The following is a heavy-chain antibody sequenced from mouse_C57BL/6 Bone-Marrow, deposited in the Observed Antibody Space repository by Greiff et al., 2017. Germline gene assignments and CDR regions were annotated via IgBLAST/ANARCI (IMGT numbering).Heavy chain of an antibody. CDR3: ARDYGSSYGRYFDV. CDR2: IYPRSGNT. V-gene: IGHV1-81*01. J-gene: IGHJ1*03. CDR1: GYTFTSYG. D-gene: IGHD1-1*01. Sequence: QVQLQQSGAELARPGASVKLSCKASGYTFTSYGIRWVKQRPGQGLEWIGEIYPRSGNTYYNEKFKGKATLTADKSSSTAYMELRSLTSEDSAVYFCARDYGSSYGRYFDVWGTGTTVTVSS.